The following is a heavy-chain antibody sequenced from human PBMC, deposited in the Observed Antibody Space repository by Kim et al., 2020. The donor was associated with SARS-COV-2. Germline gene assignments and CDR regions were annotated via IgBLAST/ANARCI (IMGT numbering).Heavy chain of an antibody. V-gene: IGHV3-48*02. D-gene: IGHD1-26*01. CDR2: ISSSSSTI. CDR1: GFTFSSYS. CDR3: ARGVIGKGAAVGSKADY. J-gene: IGHJ4*02. Sequence: GGSLRLSCAASGFTFSSYSMNWVRQAPGKGLEWVSYISSSSSTIYYADSVKGRFTISRDNAKNSLYLQMNSLRDEDTAVYYCARGVIGKGAAVGSKADYWGQGTLVTVSS.